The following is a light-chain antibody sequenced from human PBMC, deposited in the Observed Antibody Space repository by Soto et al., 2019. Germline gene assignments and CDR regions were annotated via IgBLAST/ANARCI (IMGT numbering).Light chain of an antibody. J-gene: IGLJ3*02. CDR1: SSNIGSNA. Sequence: QSVLTQPPSASGTPGQRVTISCSGSSSNIGSNAVNWYQQLPGTAPKLLIYNTNQRPSGVPDRFSGSKSGTSASLAINGLQAEDEAHYYCQSYDNSLSGSWVFGGGTQLTVL. CDR2: NTN. CDR3: QSYDNSLSGSWV. V-gene: IGLV1-44*01.